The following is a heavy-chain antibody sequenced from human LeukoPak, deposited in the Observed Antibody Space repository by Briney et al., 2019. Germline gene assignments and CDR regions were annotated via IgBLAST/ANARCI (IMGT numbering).Heavy chain of an antibody. Sequence: GGSLRLSCVTSGFTFSNYWMSWVRQAPGKGLEWVANVKEDGSRNHCVDSVKGRFTISRDNAKNSLFLQMSSLRVEDTAVYYCARANNAGWFDYWGQGTLVTVSS. CDR1: GFTFSNYW. V-gene: IGHV3-7*04. CDR3: ARANNAGWFDY. J-gene: IGHJ4*02. D-gene: IGHD6-19*01. CDR2: VKEDGSRN.